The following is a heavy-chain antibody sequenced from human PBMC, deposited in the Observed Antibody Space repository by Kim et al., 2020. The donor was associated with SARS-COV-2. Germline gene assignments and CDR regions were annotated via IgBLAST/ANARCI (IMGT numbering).Heavy chain of an antibody. V-gene: IGHV3-74*01. J-gene: IGHJ6*02. D-gene: IGHD6-6*01. CDR1: GFTFGTYW. CDR2: INTDGRTT. Sequence: GGSLRLSCAASGFTFGTYWMHWVRQAPGKGLVWVSRINTDGRTTNYADSVKGRFTISRDNAKNTLYLQMNSLRVEDTGIYYCYRKLGGLDVWGQGTTVTV. CDR3: YRKLGGLDV.